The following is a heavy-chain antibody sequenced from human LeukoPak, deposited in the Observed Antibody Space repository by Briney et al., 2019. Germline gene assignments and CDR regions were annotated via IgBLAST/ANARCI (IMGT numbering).Heavy chain of an antibody. J-gene: IGHJ4*02. CDR2: IYYSGSA. V-gene: IGHV4-59*01. D-gene: IGHD4-23*01. Sequence: SETLSLTCTVSGGSISSYYWSWIRQPPGKGLEWIGYIYYSGSANYNPSLKSRVTISVDTSKNQFSLKLSSVTAADTAVYYCASSGGNSVVGTFDYWGQGTLVTVSS. CDR1: GGSISSYY. CDR3: ASSGGNSVVGTFDY.